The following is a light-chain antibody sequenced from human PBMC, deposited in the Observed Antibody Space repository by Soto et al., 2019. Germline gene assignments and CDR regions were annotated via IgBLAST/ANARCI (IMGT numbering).Light chain of an antibody. V-gene: IGLV1-44*01. CDR3: AAWDDSLNGYYV. CDR2: SNY. CDR1: SSNIGRNT. Sequence: QSVLTQPPSASGTPGQRVTISCSGSSSNIGRNTVNWYQQLPGTAPKILIYSNYQRPSGVPDRFSGSKSGTSASLAISGLQSEDEADYYCAAWDDSLNGYYVFGTGTKLTVL. J-gene: IGLJ1*01.